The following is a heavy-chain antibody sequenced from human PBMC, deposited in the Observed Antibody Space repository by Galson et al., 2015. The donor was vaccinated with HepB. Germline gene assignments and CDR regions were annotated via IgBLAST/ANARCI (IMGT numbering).Heavy chain of an antibody. CDR3: ARMLTGTFDC. V-gene: IGHV6-1*01. J-gene: IGHJ4*02. CDR2: TYCKSKCYN. CDR1: GDSVSNNNAA. D-gene: IGHD4/OR15-4a*01. Sequence: CAISGDSVSNNNAAWNWIRQSPSRGLEWLGRTYCKSKCYNDYALSVKSRISISPDTSKNQFSLQLNSVTPEDTAVYYCARMLTGTFDCWGQRTLVTASS.